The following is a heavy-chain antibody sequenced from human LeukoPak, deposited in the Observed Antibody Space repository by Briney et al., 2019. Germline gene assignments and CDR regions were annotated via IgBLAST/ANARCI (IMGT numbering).Heavy chain of an antibody. J-gene: IGHJ4*02. CDR3: AKGLPRGYYFDY. D-gene: IGHD5/OR15-5a*01. CDR1: GFTFSQHW. Sequence: GGSLRLSCVASGFTFSQHWMSWVRQAPGKGLEWVSAISGSGGSTYYADSVKGRFTISRDNSKNTLYLQMNSLRAEDTAVYYCAKGLPRGYYFDYWGQGTLVTVSS. CDR2: ISGSGGST. V-gene: IGHV3-23*01.